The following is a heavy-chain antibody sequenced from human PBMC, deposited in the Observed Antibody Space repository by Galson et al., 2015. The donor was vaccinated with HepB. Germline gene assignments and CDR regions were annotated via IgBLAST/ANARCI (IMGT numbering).Heavy chain of an antibody. J-gene: IGHJ5*02. V-gene: IGHV6-1*01. CDR1: GDSVSTKSAA. Sequence: AISGDSVSTKSAAWNWIRQSPSRGLEWLGRTYYRSKWYTDYAVSVISRIVINADTSKNQFSLQLTSVTPEDTSIYYCARGPGYSYMDWFDPWGQGTLVTVSS. CDR2: TYYRSKWYT. CDR3: ARGPGYSYMDWFDP. D-gene: IGHD5-18*01.